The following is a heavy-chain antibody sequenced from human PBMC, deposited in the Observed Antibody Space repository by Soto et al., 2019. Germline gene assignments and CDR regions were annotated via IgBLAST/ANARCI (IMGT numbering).Heavy chain of an antibody. V-gene: IGHV1-69*01. CDR2: IIPIFGTA. Sequence: QVQLVQSGAEVKKPGSSVKVSCKASGGTFSSYAISWVRQAPGQGLEWMGGIIPIFGTANYAQKFQGRVTITADESTSTADMELSSLRSEDTAVYYCASRETIYCSGGSCYAIDAFDIWGQGTMVTVSS. J-gene: IGHJ3*02. D-gene: IGHD2-15*01. CDR3: ASRETIYCSGGSCYAIDAFDI. CDR1: GGTFSSYA.